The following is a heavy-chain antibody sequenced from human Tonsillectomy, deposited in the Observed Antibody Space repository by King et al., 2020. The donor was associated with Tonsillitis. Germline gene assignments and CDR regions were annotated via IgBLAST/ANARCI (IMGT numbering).Heavy chain of an antibody. CDR1: GGSITSGTYF. CDR2: IYSNGAT. D-gene: IGHD1-26*01. CDR3: ARGRGGTYYYDGFDI. V-gene: IGHV4-39*02. Sequence: QLQESGPGLVKPSETLSLSCTVSGGSITSGTYFWGWIRQPPGKGLEWIGNIYSNGATFYNPSLESRVTLPVDTSKNQLSLTLTSVTAADTAVYYCARGRGGTYYYDGFDIWGTGTKVTVSS. J-gene: IGHJ3*02.